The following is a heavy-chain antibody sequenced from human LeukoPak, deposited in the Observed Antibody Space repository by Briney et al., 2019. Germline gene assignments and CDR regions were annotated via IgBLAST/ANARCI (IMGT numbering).Heavy chain of an antibody. V-gene: IGHV1-2*02. CDR1: AYTFTGYY. CDR3: ARGSTVGATESLGFDY. Sequence: ASVNVSCTAAAYTFTGYYIHWVRQAPGQGLEWMGWINPNSGDTHYAQKFQGRVTMTRDTSISTAYMELSRLRSDDTAVDYCARGSTVGATESLGFDYWGQGTPVTVSS. CDR2: INPNSGDT. J-gene: IGHJ4*02. D-gene: IGHD1-26*01.